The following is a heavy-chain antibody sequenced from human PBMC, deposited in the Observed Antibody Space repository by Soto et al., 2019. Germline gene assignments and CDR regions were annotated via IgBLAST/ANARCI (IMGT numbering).Heavy chain of an antibody. CDR2: IYYSGRT. CDR3: ARGTLYSDY. CDR1: GGSISSGGYY. Sequence: QVQLQESGPGLVKPSQTLSLTCTVSGGSISSGGYYWSWIRQHPGKGLEWIGYIYYSGRTYYNPSLTSLVTISEDTTKIQFPLQLSSVPAEDKAVYYCARGTLYSDYWGQGTQVTVSS. J-gene: IGHJ4*01. V-gene: IGHV4-31*01.